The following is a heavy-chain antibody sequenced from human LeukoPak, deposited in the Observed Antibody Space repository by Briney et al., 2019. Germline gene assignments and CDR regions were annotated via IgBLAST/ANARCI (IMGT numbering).Heavy chain of an antibody. CDR1: GYTFTSYG. D-gene: IGHD2-2*02. Sequence: ASVKVSCKASGYTFTSYGISWVRQAPGQGLEWMGWISAYNGNTNYAQKLQGRVTMTTDTSTSTAYMELRSLRSDDTAVYYCARPTYCSSTSCYTHFDYWGQGTLVTVSS. V-gene: IGHV1-18*01. CDR2: ISAYNGNT. J-gene: IGHJ4*02. CDR3: ARPTYCSSTSCYTHFDY.